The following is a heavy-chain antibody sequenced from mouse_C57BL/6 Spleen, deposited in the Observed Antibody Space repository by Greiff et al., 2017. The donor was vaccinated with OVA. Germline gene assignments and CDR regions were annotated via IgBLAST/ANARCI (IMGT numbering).Heavy chain of an antibody. CDR3: ARSLLLPYAMDY. D-gene: IGHD1-1*01. J-gene: IGHJ4*01. CDR2: IYPGDGDT. V-gene: IGHV1-80*01. CDR1: GYAFSSYW. Sequence: QVQLKESGAELVKPGASVKISCKASGYAFSSYWLNWVQQRPGKGLEWIGQIYPGDGDTNYNGKFKGKATLTADKSSHTAYMQLSSLTSEDAAVYFCARSLLLPYAMDYWGQGTSVTVSS.